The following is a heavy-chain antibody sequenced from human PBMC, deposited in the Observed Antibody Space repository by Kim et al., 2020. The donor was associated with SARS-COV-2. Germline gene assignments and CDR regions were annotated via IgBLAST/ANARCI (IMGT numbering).Heavy chain of an antibody. CDR3: ARVPHRLGWFDP. CDR1: GGSISSGGYY. V-gene: IGHV4-31*03. Sequence: SETLSLTCTVSGGSISSGGYYWSWSRQHPGKGLEWIGYIYYSGSTYYNPSLKSRVTISVDTSKNQFSLKLSSVTAADTAMYYCARVPHRLGWFDPWGQGTLVTVSS. J-gene: IGHJ5*02. D-gene: IGHD3-16*02. CDR2: IYYSGST.